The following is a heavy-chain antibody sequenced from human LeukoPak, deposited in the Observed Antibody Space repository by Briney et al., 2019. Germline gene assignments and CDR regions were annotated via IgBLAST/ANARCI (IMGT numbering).Heavy chain of an antibody. Sequence: GGSLRLSCAASGFTFSEYYMSWIRQAPGKGLEWVSYISSGGTTIYYADSVKGRLTISRDNAKNSLYLQMNSLRAEDTALYYCPRVGCSSTSCYEVDYWGQGTLVTVSS. CDR2: ISSGGTTI. V-gene: IGHV3-11*04. D-gene: IGHD2-2*01. CDR1: GFTFSEYY. J-gene: IGHJ4*02. CDR3: PRVGCSSTSCYEVDY.